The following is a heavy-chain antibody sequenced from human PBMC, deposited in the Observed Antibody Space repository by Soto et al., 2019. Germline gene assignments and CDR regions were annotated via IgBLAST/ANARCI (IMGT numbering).Heavy chain of an antibody. J-gene: IGHJ5*02. V-gene: IGHV1-2*02. CDR2: INPKSDDT. CDR3: ARKHSLDYIRWGLDP. Sequence: ASVKVSCKASGYPFSDNQIHWLRRAPGQGLEWMGRINPKSDDTNYAQKFQGRVTMTRDTSIDTAYLELTGLTSDDTATYYCARKHSLDYIRWGLDPWGQGTLVTVSA. CDR1: GYPFSDNQ. D-gene: IGHD4-4*01.